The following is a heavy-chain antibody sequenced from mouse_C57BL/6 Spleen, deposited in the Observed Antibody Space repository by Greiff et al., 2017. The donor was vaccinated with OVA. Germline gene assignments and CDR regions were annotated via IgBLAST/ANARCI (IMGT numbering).Heavy chain of an antibody. CDR3: ARKGDGYYGYFDV. CDR2: LWSGGST. V-gene: IGHV2-2*01. CDR1: GFSLTSYG. D-gene: IGHD2-3*01. J-gene: IGHJ1*03. Sequence: VKLQQSGPGLVQPSQSLSITCTVSGFSLTSYGVHWVRQSPGKGLEWLGVLWSGGSTDYNAAFIPRLSISKDNSKSQVFVKMNSLQADDTAIYYCARKGDGYYGYFDVWGTGTTVTVSS.